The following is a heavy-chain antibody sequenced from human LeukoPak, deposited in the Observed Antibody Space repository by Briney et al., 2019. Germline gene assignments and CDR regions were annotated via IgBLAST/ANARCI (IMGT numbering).Heavy chain of an antibody. J-gene: IGHJ4*02. Sequence: GGSLRLSCAASGFTFSSYGMSWVRQAPGKGLEWVSAISGSGGSTYYADSVKGRFTISRDNSKNTLYLQMNSLRAEDTAVYYCAKGGDDYGDYGDYWGQGTLVTVSS. CDR1: GFTFSSYG. CDR2: ISGSGGST. V-gene: IGHV3-23*01. CDR3: AKGGDDYGDYGDY. D-gene: IGHD4-17*01.